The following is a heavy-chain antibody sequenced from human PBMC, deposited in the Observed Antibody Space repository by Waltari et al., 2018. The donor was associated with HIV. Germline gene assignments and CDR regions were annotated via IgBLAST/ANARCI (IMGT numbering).Heavy chain of an antibody. CDR2: IRNKDNHYAT. Sequence: EVQLVESGGGLVQPGGSLILSCAASGFTFSDFAIQWVRQASGKGREWVGRIRNKDNHYATGYGESVKGRFTISRDDSKNTAYLQMSSLKTEDTAVYYCTRRYYGTELVVDYWGQGTMVTVSS. J-gene: IGHJ4*02. D-gene: IGHD3-10*01. CDR3: TRRYYGTELVVDY. CDR1: GFTFSDFA. V-gene: IGHV3-73*01.